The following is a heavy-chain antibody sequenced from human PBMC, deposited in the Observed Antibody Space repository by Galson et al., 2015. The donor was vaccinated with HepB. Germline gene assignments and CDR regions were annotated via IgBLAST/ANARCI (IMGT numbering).Heavy chain of an antibody. Sequence: SLRLSCAASGFTFSNAWMSWVRQAPGKGLEWVGRIKSKTDGGTTDYAAPVKGRFTISRDDSKNTLYLQMNSLKTEDTAVYYCTTDQRPPTYYYGSGSYPLGLWGQGTLVTVSS. J-gene: IGHJ4*02. D-gene: IGHD3-10*01. V-gene: IGHV3-15*01. CDR1: GFTFSNAW. CDR2: IKSKTDGGTT. CDR3: TTDQRPPTYYYGSGSYPLGL.